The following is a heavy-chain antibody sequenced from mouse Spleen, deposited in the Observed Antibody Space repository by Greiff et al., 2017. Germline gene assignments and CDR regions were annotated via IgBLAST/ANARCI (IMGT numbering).Heavy chain of an antibody. CDR3: ARREGSGYVIAY. J-gene: IGHJ3*01. D-gene: IGHD3-1*01. CDR1: GYTFTSYW. Sequence: VQLQQSGAELVKPGASVKLSCKASGYTFTSYWMHWVKQRPGQGLEWIGMIHPNSGSTNYNEKFKSKATLTVDKSSSTAYMQLSSLTSEDSAVYYCARREGSGYVIAYWGQGTLVTVSA. CDR2: IHPNSGST. V-gene: IGHV1-64*01.